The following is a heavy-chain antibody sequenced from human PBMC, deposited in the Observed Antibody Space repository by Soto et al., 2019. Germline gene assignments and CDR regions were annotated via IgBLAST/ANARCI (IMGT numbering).Heavy chain of an antibody. Sequence: PSETLSLTCTVSGGSITTDYWAWIRQPPGKGLEWIGYVSYGGTTSYNPSLNSRVTISVDTSKTLLSLKLSSVTAADTAVYYCARSSQPDRYCTNGVCTYFDSWSQGTQVTVSS. CDR1: GGSITTDY. V-gene: IGHV4-59*01. CDR3: ARSSQPDRYCTNGVCTYFDS. CDR2: VSYGGTT. D-gene: IGHD2-8*01. J-gene: IGHJ4*02.